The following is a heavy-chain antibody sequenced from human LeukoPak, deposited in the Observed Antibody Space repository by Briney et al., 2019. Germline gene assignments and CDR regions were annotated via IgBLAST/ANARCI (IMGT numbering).Heavy chain of an antibody. D-gene: IGHD1-26*01. CDR2: FDPEDGET. CDR3: ATESPLVGATPFDY. Sequence: GASVKVSCKASGYTFTSYYMHWVRQAPGKGLEWMGGFDPEDGETIYAQKFQGRVTMTEDTSTDTAYMELSSLRSEDTAVYYCATESPLVGATPFDYWGQGTLVTVSS. V-gene: IGHV1-24*01. CDR1: GYTFTSYY. J-gene: IGHJ4*02.